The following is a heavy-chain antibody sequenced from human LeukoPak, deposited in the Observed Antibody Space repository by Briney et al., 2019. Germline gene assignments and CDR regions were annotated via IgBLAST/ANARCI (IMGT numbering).Heavy chain of an antibody. CDR1: GYTFTSYG. J-gene: IGHJ4*02. CDR2: ISAYNGNT. V-gene: IGHV1-18*01. CDR3: ARSRMDTAMANFDY. Sequence: ASVKVSCKDSGYTFTSYGISWVRQAPGQGLEWMGWISAYNGNTNYAQKLQGRVTMTTDTSTSTAYMELRSLRSDDAAVYYCARSRMDTAMANFDYWGQGTLVTVSS. D-gene: IGHD5-18*01.